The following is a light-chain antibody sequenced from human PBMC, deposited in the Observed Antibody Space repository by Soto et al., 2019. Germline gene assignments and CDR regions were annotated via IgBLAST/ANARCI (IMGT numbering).Light chain of an antibody. J-gene: IGKJ1*01. V-gene: IGKV1-5*01. CDR3: QQYSDSPGT. CDR2: DAS. Sequence: DIQMTQSPSTVSASVGDRVTITCRASQSITVWLAWYQQKPGKAPKLLIYDASILYSGVPSRLSGSGSGTEFTLTISSPQPDDFAFYYCQQYSDSPGTFGQGTKVGIK. CDR1: QSITVW.